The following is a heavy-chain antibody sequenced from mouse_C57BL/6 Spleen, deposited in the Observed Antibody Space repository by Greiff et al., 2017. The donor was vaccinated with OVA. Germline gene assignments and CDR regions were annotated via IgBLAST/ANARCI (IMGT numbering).Heavy chain of an antibody. J-gene: IGHJ4*01. CDR1: GFTFTDYY. CDR3: ASLWSYYYAMDY. D-gene: IGHD1-1*02. CDR2: IRNKANGYTT. V-gene: IGHV7-3*01. Sequence: EVKLVESGGGLVQPGGSLSLSCAASGFTFTDYYMSWVRQPPGKALEWLGFIRNKANGYTTEYSASVKGRFTISRDNSQSILYLQMNALRAEDSATYYCASLWSYYYAMDYWGQGTSVTVSS.